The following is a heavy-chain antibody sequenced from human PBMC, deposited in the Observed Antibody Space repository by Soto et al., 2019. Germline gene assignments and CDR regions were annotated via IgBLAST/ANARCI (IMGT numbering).Heavy chain of an antibody. D-gene: IGHD3-9*01. CDR1: GGSISSYY. CDR3: ARAGYFDWLLYFDY. CDR2: IYYSGST. J-gene: IGHJ4*02. V-gene: IGHV4-59*01. Sequence: SETLSLTCTVSGGSISSYYWSWIRQPPGKGLEWIGYIYYSGSTNYNPSLKSRVTISVDTSKNQFSLKLSSVTAADTAVYYCARAGYFDWLLYFDYWGQGTLVTVSS.